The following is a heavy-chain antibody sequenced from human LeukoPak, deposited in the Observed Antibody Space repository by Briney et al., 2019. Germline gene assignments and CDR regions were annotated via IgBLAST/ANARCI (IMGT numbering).Heavy chain of an antibody. CDR2: VSYSGTT. CDR3: ARGRPYDFWSGYYRPLGYYYYMDV. Sequence: SETLSLTCTVSGGSISSSTYYWGWVRQPPGKGLEWIGSVSYSGTTYYNTSLRSRVTISIDTSRNQFSLKVTSVTAADTAVYYCARGRPYDFWSGYYRPLGYYYYMDVWGKGTTVAVSS. CDR1: GGSISSSTYY. D-gene: IGHD3-3*01. J-gene: IGHJ6*03. V-gene: IGHV4-39*02.